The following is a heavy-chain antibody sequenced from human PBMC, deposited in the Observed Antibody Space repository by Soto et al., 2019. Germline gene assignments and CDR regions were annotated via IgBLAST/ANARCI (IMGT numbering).Heavy chain of an antibody. D-gene: IGHD2-21*02. CDR3: VRDDVSMVTTFLDY. CDR2: IWHDGSNE. V-gene: IGHV3-33*01. Sequence: GGSLRLSCAASGFPFNNYAMHWVRQAPGKGLEWVAVIWHDGSNEHYADSVKGRFRIARDNSNNTLYLQMNSLRGEDTGLYYCVRDDVSMVTTFLDYWGLGTLVTVSS. J-gene: IGHJ4*02. CDR1: GFPFNNYA.